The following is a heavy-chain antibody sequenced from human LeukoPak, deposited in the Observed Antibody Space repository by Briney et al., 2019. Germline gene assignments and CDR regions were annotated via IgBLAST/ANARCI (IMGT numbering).Heavy chain of an antibody. D-gene: IGHD2-2*01. V-gene: IGHV3-66*01. J-gene: IGHJ4*02. CDR1: GFTVSSNY. Sequence: PGGSLRLSCAASGFTVSSNYMSWVRQAPGKGLEWVSVIYSGGSTYYADSVKGRFTISRDNSKNTLYLQMNSLRAEDTAVYYCARVWCSSTSCYLGYFDYWGQGTLVTVSS. CDR3: ARVWCSSTSCYLGYFDY. CDR2: IYSGGST.